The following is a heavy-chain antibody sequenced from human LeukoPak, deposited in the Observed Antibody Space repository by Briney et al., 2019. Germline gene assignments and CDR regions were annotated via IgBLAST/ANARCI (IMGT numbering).Heavy chain of an antibody. V-gene: IGHV3-48*02. CDR2: ITSHTVT. CDR3: ARGYCSSTSCHVARHFEY. CDR1: GFTFSTSG. Sequence: GGSLRLSCAASGFTFSTSGLGWVRQAPGTGLEWLSYITSHTVTHYIDSVKGRFTSSRDNAKSSLYLQMNSLREEDTAVYYCARGYCSSTSCHVARHFEYWGQGALVTVSS. J-gene: IGHJ4*02. D-gene: IGHD2-2*01.